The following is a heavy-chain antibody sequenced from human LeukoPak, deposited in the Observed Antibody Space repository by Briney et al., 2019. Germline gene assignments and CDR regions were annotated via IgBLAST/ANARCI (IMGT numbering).Heavy chain of an antibody. V-gene: IGHV3-23*01. CDR3: PIYSNSLDY. D-gene: IGHD4-11*01. CDR1: GFTFSTYA. J-gene: IGHJ4*02. Sequence: TGGSLRLSCAASGFTFSTYAMSWVRQAPGKGLEWVSAITGSGGSTYYADSVKGRFTISRDNSKNTLYLQMNSLRAEDSAIYYCPIYSNSLDYWDQETLVTVSS. CDR2: ITGSGGST.